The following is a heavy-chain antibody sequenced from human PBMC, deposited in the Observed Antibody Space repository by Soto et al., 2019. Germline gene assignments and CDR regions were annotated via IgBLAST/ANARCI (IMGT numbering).Heavy chain of an antibody. Sequence: PSETLSLTCTVSGGSVSSGSYYWSWIRQPPGKGLEWIGYIYYSGSTNYNPSLKSRVTISVDTSKNQFSLKLSSVTAADTAVYYCAREGSGYEGGDWFDPWGQGTLVTVSS. CDR3: AREGSGYEGGDWFDP. CDR2: IYYSGST. J-gene: IGHJ5*02. D-gene: IGHD5-12*01. CDR1: GGSVSSGSYY. V-gene: IGHV4-61*01.